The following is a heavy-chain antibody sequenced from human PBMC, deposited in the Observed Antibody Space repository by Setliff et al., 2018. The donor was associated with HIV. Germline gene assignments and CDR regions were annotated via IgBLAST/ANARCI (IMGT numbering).Heavy chain of an antibody. CDR3: ARRIDNSGSFPDKNWFDT. D-gene: IGHD3-10*01. V-gene: IGHV4-61*01. CDR2: IFSSGST. CDR1: GGSISSGSYC. Sequence: SETLSLTCTVSGGSISSGSYCWNWIRQSPGRGLEWIGFIFSSGSTKYNPSLQSRVTMSIDTSKNQFSLKLTSVTAADTAVYYCARRIDNSGSFPDKNWFDTWGQGSLVTVSS. J-gene: IGHJ5*02.